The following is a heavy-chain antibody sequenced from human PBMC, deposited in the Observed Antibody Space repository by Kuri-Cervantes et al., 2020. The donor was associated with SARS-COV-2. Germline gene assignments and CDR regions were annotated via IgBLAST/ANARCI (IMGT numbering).Heavy chain of an antibody. Sequence: GESLKISCAASGFIFSSYGMHWVRQAPGKGLEWVAVISYDGSNKYYADSVKGRFTISRDNSKNTLYLQMNSLRAEDTAVYYCAKDDSSGWRLDAFDIWGQGTMVTVSS. D-gene: IGHD6-19*01. CDR1: GFIFSSYG. J-gene: IGHJ3*02. V-gene: IGHV3-30*18. CDR3: AKDDSSGWRLDAFDI. CDR2: ISYDGSNK.